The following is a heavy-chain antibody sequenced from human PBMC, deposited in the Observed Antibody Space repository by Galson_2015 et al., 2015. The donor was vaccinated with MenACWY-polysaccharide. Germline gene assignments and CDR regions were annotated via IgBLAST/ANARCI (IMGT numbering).Heavy chain of an antibody. CDR2: ISSSSYI. CDR1: GFTFSSYS. D-gene: IGHD3-22*01. V-gene: IGHV3-21*01. Sequence: SLRLSCAASGFTFSSYSMNWVRQAPGKGLEWVSSISSSSYIYYADSVKGRFTISRDIAKNSLYLQMNSLRAEDTAVYYCARDWYYDSSGYYPFDYWGQGTLVTVSS. CDR3: ARDWYYDSSGYYPFDY. J-gene: IGHJ4*02.